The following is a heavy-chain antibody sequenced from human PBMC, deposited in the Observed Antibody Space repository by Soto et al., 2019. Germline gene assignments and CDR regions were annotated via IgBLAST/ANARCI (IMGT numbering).Heavy chain of an antibody. CDR2: IYPGDSDT. J-gene: IGHJ6*02. Sequence: GESLKISCKGYGNNFTTKWNGWVRQMPGKGLEFMGIIYPGDSDTRYSPSFKGQVTISADKSIRTAYLQWSSLKASDTAIYYCASVKAGNFYSGMDVWGQGTPVTVSS. D-gene: IGHD1-1*01. CDR1: GNNFTTKW. CDR3: ASVKAGNFYSGMDV. V-gene: IGHV5-51*01.